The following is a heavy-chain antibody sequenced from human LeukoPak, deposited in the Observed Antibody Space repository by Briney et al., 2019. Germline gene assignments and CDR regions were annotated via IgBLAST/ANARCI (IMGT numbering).Heavy chain of an antibody. Sequence: GGSLRLSCTASGFTVSNTYVTWVRQAPGKGLDWVSVIYTGGHIYYADSAKGRFTISSDYSKNTVYLQLNNLRAEDTAIYYCARDRRSGWGHAFDVWGHGTMVTVSS. D-gene: IGHD6-19*01. CDR2: IYTGGHI. CDR3: ARDRRSGWGHAFDV. CDR1: GFTVSNTY. J-gene: IGHJ3*01. V-gene: IGHV3-53*01.